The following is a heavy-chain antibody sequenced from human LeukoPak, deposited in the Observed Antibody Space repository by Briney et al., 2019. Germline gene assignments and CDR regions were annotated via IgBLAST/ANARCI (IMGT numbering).Heavy chain of an antibody. J-gene: IGHJ4*02. CDR2: MLDTVTT. CDR3: ATIKRGNIFGYFDF. Sequence: SETLSLTCAVSGASMNTHYWSWLRQPPGKGLEWIGYMLDTVTTKDNPSLKSRFTLSADTSKNQFSLRLTSVTAADTAVYYCATIKRGNIFGYFDFWGQGTLVTVSS. D-gene: IGHD5-18*01. CDR1: GASMNTHY. V-gene: IGHV4-59*11.